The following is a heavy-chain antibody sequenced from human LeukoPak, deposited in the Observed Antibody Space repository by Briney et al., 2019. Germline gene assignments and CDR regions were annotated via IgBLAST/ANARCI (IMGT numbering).Heavy chain of an antibody. D-gene: IGHD1-26*01. V-gene: IGHV3-23*01. J-gene: IGHJ4*02. Sequence: GGSLRLSCAASGFRFSSYTMSWVRQAPGKGLEWVSDISGSGAGTYYADSVKGRFTISRDNSKNTLYLQMNSLRAEDTAVYYCAKDLAGSGSYSFDYWGQGTLVTVSS. CDR3: AKDLAGSGSYSFDY. CDR1: GFRFSSYT. CDR2: ISGSGAGT.